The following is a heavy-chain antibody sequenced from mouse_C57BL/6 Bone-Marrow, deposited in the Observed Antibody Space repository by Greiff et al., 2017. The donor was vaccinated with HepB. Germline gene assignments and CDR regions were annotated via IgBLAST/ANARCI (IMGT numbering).Heavy chain of an antibody. Sequence: LVESGAELARPGASVKLSCKASGYTFTSYGISWVKQRTGQGLEWIGEIYPRSGNTYYNEKFKGKATLTADKSSSTAYMELRSLTSEDSAVYFFARSPPYYGSSLDWYFDVWGTGTTVTVSS. D-gene: IGHD1-1*01. V-gene: IGHV1-81*01. CDR2: IYPRSGNT. J-gene: IGHJ1*03. CDR3: ARSPPYYGSSLDWYFDV. CDR1: GYTFTSYG.